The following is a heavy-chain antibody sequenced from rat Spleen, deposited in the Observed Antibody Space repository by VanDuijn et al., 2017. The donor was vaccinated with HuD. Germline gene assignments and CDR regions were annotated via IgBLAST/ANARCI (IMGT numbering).Heavy chain of an antibody. D-gene: IGHD4-3*01. V-gene: IGHV5-29*01. CDR1: EFTFSDYY. J-gene: IGHJ2*01. Sequence: EVQLVESDGGLVQPGRSLKLSCAASEFTFSDYYMAWVRQAPTKGLEWVATISYDGSSTYYRDSVKGRSTISRDNAKSTLYLQMDSLRSEDTATYYCARHFGLYYFDYWGQGVMVTVSS. CDR3: ARHFGLYYFDY. CDR2: ISYDGSST.